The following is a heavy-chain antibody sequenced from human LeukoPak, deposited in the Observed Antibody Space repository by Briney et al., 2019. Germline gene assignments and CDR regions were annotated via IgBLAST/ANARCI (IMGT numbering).Heavy chain of an antibody. J-gene: IGHJ4*02. D-gene: IGHD2-15*01. Sequence: SETLSLTCTVSGGSISSYYWSWIRQPPGKGLEWIGYIYYSGGTDYNPSLKSRVTISVETSKNQFSLKLSSVTAADTAVYYCARERREQLLPPYTRLVNYLDYWGQGTLVTVSS. CDR2: IYYSGGT. V-gene: IGHV4-59*01. CDR3: ARERREQLLPPYTRLVNYLDY. CDR1: GGSISSYY.